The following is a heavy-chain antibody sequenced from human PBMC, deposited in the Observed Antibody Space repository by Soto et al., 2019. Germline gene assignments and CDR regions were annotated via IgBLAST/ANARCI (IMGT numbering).Heavy chain of an antibody. CDR3: ARGSGGRYCGGACYLFDY. Sequence: ASVKVSCKASGYTFTSYGISWVRQAPGQGLEWMGWISAYNGNTNYAQKLQGRVTMTTDTSTSTAYMELRSLRSDDTAVYYCARGSGGRYCGGACYLFDYWGQGTLVTVSS. D-gene: IGHD2-21*02. CDR1: GYTFTSYG. J-gene: IGHJ4*02. CDR2: ISAYNGNT. V-gene: IGHV1-18*01.